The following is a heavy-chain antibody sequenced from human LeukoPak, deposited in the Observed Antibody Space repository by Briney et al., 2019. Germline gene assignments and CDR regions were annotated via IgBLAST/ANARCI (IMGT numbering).Heavy chain of an antibody. CDR1: AGSITGNY. Sequence: PSETLSLTCTVSAGSITGNYWSWIRQPPGKGLEWIGYIYYSGSTSYHPSLKSRVTLSVDTSKSQFSLKLRSVTAADTAVYFCARAGTYDTIAYYYDYWSQGTLVTVSA. V-gene: IGHV4-59*01. CDR3: ARAGTYDTIAYYYDY. J-gene: IGHJ4*02. CDR2: IYYSGST. D-gene: IGHD3-22*01.